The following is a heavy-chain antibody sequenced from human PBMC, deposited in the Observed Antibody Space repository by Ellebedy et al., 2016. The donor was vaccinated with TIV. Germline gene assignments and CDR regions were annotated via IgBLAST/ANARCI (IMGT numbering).Heavy chain of an antibody. V-gene: IGHV3-30-3*01. CDR2: ISNDGSNK. D-gene: IGHD3-22*01. J-gene: IGHJ4*02. CDR1: GFTFSTYA. Sequence: GGSLRLSXATSGFTFSTYAMHWVRQAPGKGLEWVALISNDGSNKYYADSVRGRFTISRDNSKNTLYLQMNSLRTEDTAVYYCAKDVYYYDSSGPTIGYWGQGTLVTVSS. CDR3: AKDVYYYDSSGPTIGY.